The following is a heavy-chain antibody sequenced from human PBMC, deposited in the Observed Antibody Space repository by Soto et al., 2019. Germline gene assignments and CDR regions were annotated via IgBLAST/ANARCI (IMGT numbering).Heavy chain of an antibody. CDR1: GFTFSSYG. D-gene: IGHD5-18*01. V-gene: IGHV3-30*18. Sequence: PGGSLRLSCAASGFTFSSYGMHWVRQAPGKGLEWVAVISYDGSNKYYADSVKGRFTISRDNSKNTLYLQMNSLRAEDTAVYYCAKTGNMDTAMSRGLSIWGQGTMVTVSS. CDR3: AKTGNMDTAMSRGLSI. J-gene: IGHJ3*02. CDR2: ISYDGSNK.